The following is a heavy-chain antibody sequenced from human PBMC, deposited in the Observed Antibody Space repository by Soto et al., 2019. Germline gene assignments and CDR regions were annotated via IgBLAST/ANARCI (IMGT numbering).Heavy chain of an antibody. CDR3: ARVAISYYYDSSGYLRKYYFDY. Sequence: SETLSLTCAVYGGSFSGYYWSWIRQPPGKGLEWIGEINHSGSTNYNPSLKSRVTISVDTSKNQFSLKLSSVTAADTAVYYCARVAISYYYDSSGYLRKYYFDYWGQGTLVTVSS. CDR2: INHSGST. CDR1: GGSFSGYY. V-gene: IGHV4-34*01. D-gene: IGHD3-22*01. J-gene: IGHJ4*02.